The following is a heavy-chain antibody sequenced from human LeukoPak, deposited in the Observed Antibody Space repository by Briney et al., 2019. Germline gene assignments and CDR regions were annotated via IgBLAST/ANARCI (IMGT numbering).Heavy chain of an antibody. Sequence: GRSLRLSCAVSGFTFSSYAMHWVRQAPGKGLEWVAVISYDGSNKYYADSVKGRFTISRDNSKNTLYLQMNSLRAEDTAVYYCASHSSGWYYWGQGTLVTVSS. D-gene: IGHD6-19*01. CDR3: ASHSSGWYY. CDR1: GFTFSSYA. V-gene: IGHV3-30*04. CDR2: ISYDGSNK. J-gene: IGHJ4*02.